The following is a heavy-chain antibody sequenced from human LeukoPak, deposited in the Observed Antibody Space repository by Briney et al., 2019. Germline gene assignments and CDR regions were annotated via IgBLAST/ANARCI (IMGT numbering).Heavy chain of an antibody. CDR1: GFTFSSYS. CDR2: ISSSSSYV. V-gene: IGHV3-21*04. J-gene: IGHJ4*02. CDR3: AKSTSFYLDS. Sequence: PGGSLRLSCAVSGFTFSSYSMNWVRQAPGKGLEWVSSISSSSSYVYYADSVKGRFTISRDNSKSMLYVQMNSLRAEDTAVYYCAKSTSFYLDSWGQGTLVTVSS.